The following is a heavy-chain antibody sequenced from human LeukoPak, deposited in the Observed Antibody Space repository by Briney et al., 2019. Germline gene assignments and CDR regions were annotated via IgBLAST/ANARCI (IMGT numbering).Heavy chain of an antibody. CDR2: INPSGGST. V-gene: IGHV1-46*01. D-gene: IGHD1-26*01. CDR1: GYTFTSYY. CDR3: ARDLDSGSYYGDAFDI. Sequence: ASVKVSCKASGYTFTSYYMHWVRQAPGQGLEWMGIINPSGGSTSYAQKFQGRVTMTRDTSTSTVYMELSSLRSEDTAVYYCARDLDSGSYYGDAFDIWGQGTMVTVSS. J-gene: IGHJ3*02.